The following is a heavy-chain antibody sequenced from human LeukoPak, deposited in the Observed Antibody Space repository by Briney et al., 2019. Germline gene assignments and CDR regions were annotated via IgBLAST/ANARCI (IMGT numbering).Heavy chain of an antibody. V-gene: IGHV3-11*01. Sequence: GGCLRLSCAASGSPFSDYYMSWIRQAPGKGLEWVSYISSSGSTIYYADSVKGRFTVSSDNSKNTLYLQMTSLRAEDTAVYYCATPLWFGELWGAFDYWGQGTLVTVSS. D-gene: IGHD3-10*01. J-gene: IGHJ4*02. CDR2: ISSSGSTI. CDR1: GSPFSDYY. CDR3: ATPLWFGELWGAFDY.